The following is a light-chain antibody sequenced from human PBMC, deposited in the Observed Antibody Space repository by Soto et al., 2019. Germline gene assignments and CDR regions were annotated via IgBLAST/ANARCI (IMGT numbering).Light chain of an antibody. J-gene: IGKJ4*01. Sequence: DIQMTQSPSSLSASVGDRVTITCPASQDIRNHLGWYQQKPGKAPKRLIYAASSLQSGVPSRFSGSGSGTDFTLTTSGLQPEDFATYYCLQHSSSSLTFGGGTKVEIK. CDR2: AAS. CDR1: QDIRNH. CDR3: LQHSSSSLT. V-gene: IGKV1-17*01.